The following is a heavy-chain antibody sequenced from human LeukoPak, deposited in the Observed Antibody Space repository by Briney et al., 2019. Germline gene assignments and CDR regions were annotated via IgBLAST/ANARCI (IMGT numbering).Heavy chain of an antibody. CDR2: IKQDGSKK. CDR3: ARGVGDNGILGY. D-gene: IGHD2-15*01. J-gene: IGHJ4*02. V-gene: IGHV3-7*01. CDR1: GFTFSSYW. Sequence: PGGSLRLSCAASGFTFSSYWMTWVRQAPGKGLEWVASIKQDGSKKDYVDSVKGRFTISRDNAKDSLYLQMNSLRVEDTAVYYCARGVGDNGILGYWGRGTMVAVSS.